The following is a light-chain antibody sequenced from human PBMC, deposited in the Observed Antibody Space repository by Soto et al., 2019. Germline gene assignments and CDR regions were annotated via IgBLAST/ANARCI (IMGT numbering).Light chain of an antibody. CDR1: DNIVHW. V-gene: IGKV1-5*03. Sequence: DIQMTQSPSTLSASVGDRVAITCRASDNIVHWVAWYQQKPGKAPKLLIYKAANLADEVPSRFAGSGSGTDFTLTITRLQPDDFATYYCQHYNGFSRTFGQGTKVEV. CDR3: QHYNGFSRT. J-gene: IGKJ1*01. CDR2: KAA.